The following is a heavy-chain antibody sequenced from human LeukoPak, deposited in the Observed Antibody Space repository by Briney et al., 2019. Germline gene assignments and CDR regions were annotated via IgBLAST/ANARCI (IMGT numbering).Heavy chain of an antibody. J-gene: IGHJ4*02. CDR3: ARSVPSPYYFDY. Sequence: GSLRLSCAASGFTVSSNYMSWVRQAPGKGLEWVSVIYSGGSTYYADSVKGRFTISRDNSKNTLYLQMNSLRAEDTAVYYCARSVPSPYYFDYWGQGTLVTVSS. CDR1: GFTVSSNY. CDR2: IYSGGST. V-gene: IGHV3-53*01.